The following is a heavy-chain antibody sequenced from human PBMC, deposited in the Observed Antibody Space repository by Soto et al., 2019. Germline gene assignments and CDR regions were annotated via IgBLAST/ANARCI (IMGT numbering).Heavy chain of an antibody. CDR1: GGTFSSYA. CDR3: ASPNCSSTSCYKREFDY. Sequence: QVQLVQSGAEVKKPGSSVKVSCKASGGTFSSYAISWVRQAPGQGLEWMGGIIPIFGTANYAQKFQGRVTITEDESTSPAYMELSSLRAEDTAVYYCASPNCSSTSCYKREFDYWGQGTLVTVSS. D-gene: IGHD2-2*02. CDR2: IIPIFGTA. J-gene: IGHJ4*02. V-gene: IGHV1-69*01.